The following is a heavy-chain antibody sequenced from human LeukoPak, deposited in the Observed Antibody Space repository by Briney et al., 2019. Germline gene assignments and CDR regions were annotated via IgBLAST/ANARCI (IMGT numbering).Heavy chain of an antibody. CDR2: ISYDGSNK. Sequence: GRSLRPSCAASGFTFSSYGMHWVRQAPGKGLEWVAVISYDGSNKYYADSVKGRFTISRDNSKNTLYLQMNSLRAEDTAVYYCAKARQLWSTYYFDYWGQGTLVTVSS. CDR1: GFTFSSYG. D-gene: IGHD5-18*01. CDR3: AKARQLWSTYYFDY. J-gene: IGHJ4*02. V-gene: IGHV3-30*18.